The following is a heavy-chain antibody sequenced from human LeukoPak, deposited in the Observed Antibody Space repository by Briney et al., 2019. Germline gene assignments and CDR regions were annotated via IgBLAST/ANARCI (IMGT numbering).Heavy chain of an antibody. CDR3: ARDRPSGSYDY. J-gene: IGHJ4*02. Sequence: GGSLRLSCAASGFTFSSYWMSWVRQAPGKGLEWVASIKEDGSQKNYVDSVKGRFTISRDNAKKSLYLQMISLRAEDTAVYYCARDRPSGSYDYWGQGALVTVSS. V-gene: IGHV3-7*01. CDR2: IKEDGSQK. D-gene: IGHD1-26*01. CDR1: GFTFSSYW.